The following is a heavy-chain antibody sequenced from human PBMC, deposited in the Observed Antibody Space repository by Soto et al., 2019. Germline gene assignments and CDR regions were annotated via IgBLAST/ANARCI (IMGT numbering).Heavy chain of an antibody. CDR3: ARDKITGHCDY. D-gene: IGHD2-8*02. CDR1: GGSFSGYY. Sequence: QVQLQQWGAGLLKPSETLSLTCAVYGGSFSGYYWTWIRQPPGTGLEWIGESNHSGSTNYNPSLKSRVTISVDTSKNQFSLKLTSVTAADTAVYYCARDKITGHCDYWGQGTLVTVSS. V-gene: IGHV4-34*01. CDR2: SNHSGST. J-gene: IGHJ4*02.